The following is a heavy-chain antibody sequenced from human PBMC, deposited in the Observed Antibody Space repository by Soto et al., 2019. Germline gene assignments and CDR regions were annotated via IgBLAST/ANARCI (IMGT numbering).Heavy chain of an antibody. J-gene: IGHJ6*02. CDR2: IWYDGSNK. CDR1: GFTFSSYG. D-gene: IGHD6-6*01. V-gene: IGHV3-33*01. CDR3: ARDRIEYSSSSYLSYYYYGMDV. Sequence: GGSLRLSCAASGFTFSSYGIHWVRQAPGKGLEWVAVIWYDGSNKYYADSVKGRFTISRDNSKNTLYLQMNSLRAEDTAVYYCARDRIEYSSSSYLSYYYYGMDVWGQGTTVTLSS.